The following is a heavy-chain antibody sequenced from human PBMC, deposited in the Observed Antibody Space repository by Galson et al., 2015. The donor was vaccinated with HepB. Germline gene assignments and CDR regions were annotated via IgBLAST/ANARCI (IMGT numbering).Heavy chain of an antibody. CDR1: GFTFSSYS. CDR2: ISSSSSTI. J-gene: IGHJ6*02. Sequence: SLRLSCAASGFTFSSYSMNWVRQAPGKGLEWVSYISSSSSTIYYADSVKGRFTISRDNAKNSLYLQMNSLRDEDTAVYYCARDLSKLYYYYGMDVWGQGTTVTVSS. CDR3: ARDLSKLYYYYGMDV. V-gene: IGHV3-48*02. D-gene: IGHD1-26*01.